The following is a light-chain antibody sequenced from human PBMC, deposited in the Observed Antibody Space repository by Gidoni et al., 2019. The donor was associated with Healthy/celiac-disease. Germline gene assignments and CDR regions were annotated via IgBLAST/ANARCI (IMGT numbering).Light chain of an antibody. CDR2: AAS. CDR3: QQSYSTPGVT. J-gene: IGKJ3*01. V-gene: IGKV1-39*01. CDR1: PSISSY. Sequence: DIQMTQSPSSLSASVGDRVTITCRASPSISSYLNWYQQKPGKAPKLLIYAASSLQSGVPSRFSGSGSGTDFTLTISSLQPEDFATYYCQQSYSTPGVTFGPGTKVDIK.